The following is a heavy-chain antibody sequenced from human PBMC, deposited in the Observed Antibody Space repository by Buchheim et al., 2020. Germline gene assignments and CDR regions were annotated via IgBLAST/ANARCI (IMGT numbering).Heavy chain of an antibody. J-gene: IGHJ3*02. D-gene: IGHD2-15*01. Sequence: QVQLQQWGAGLLKPSETLSLTCAVYGGSFSGYYWSWIRQPPGKGLEWIGEINHSGSTNYNPSLKSRVTISVDTSKNQFYLKLSSVTAADTAVYYCARAGRGIYCSGGSCYSPYAFDIWGQGT. CDR3: ARAGRGIYCSGGSCYSPYAFDI. CDR2: INHSGST. V-gene: IGHV4-34*01. CDR1: GGSFSGYY.